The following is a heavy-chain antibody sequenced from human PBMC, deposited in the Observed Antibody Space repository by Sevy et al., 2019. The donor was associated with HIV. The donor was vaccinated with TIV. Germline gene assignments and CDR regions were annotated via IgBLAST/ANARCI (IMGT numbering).Heavy chain of an antibody. J-gene: IGHJ2*01. CDR2: IYYRGST. V-gene: IGHV4-59*01. CDR1: GGSMSSYY. CDR3: ATSIAARIYWYFDL. D-gene: IGHD6-6*01. Sequence: HSETLSLTCTVSGGSMSSYYWSWIRQPPGKGLEWIGNIYYRGSTNYNPSLKSRVTISIDTSKNQFSLNLSSVTAADTAVYYCATSIAARIYWYFDLWGRGTLVTVSS.